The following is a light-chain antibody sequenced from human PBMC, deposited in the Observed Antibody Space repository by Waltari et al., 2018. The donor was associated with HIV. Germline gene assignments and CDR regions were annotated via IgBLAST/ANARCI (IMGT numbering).Light chain of an antibody. Sequence: QPVLSQSPSASASLGASVKLTCTLSSGHSEYAIAWHQLQPEKVARYLMRLNSDGSHIVGDGIPDRCSSSSSGGARYLTIHSLQSEDEAVYYCQTWGLGTCVVFGGGTNLTVL. J-gene: IGLJ2*01. CDR3: QTWGLGTCVV. V-gene: IGLV4-69*01. CDR2: LNSDGSH. CDR1: SGHSEYA.